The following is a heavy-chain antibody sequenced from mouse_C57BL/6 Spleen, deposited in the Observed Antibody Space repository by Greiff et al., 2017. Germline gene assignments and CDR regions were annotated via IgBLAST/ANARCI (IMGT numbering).Heavy chain of an antibody. CDR3: ARRDTVGAMDY. Sequence: VQLQQPGAELVMPGASVKLSCKASGYTFTSYWMHWVKQRPGQGLEWIGEIDPSDSYTNYNQKFKGKSTLTVDKSSSTAYMQLSSLTSEDSAVYYCARRDTVGAMDYWGQGTSVTVSS. J-gene: IGHJ4*01. V-gene: IGHV1-69*01. CDR1: GYTFTSYW. CDR2: IDPSDSYT. D-gene: IGHD1-1*01.